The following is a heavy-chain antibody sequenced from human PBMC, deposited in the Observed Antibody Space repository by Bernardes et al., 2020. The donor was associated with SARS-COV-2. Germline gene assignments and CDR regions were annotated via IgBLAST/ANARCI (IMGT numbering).Heavy chain of an antibody. J-gene: IGHJ6*02. CDR3: ERMSVVGAFWYYYYGMDV. V-gene: IGHV1-18*04. D-gene: IGHD1-26*01. CDR1: GYTFTSYG. Sequence: ASVKVSCKASGYTFTSYGISWVRQAPGQGLEWMGWISAYNGNTNYAQKLQGRVTITTDTSTSTAYMELRSLRSDDTAVYYCERMSVVGAFWYYYYGMDVWGQGTTVTVSS. CDR2: ISAYNGNT.